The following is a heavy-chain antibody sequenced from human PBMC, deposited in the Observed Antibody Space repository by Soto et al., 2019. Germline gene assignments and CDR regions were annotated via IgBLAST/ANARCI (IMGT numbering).Heavy chain of an antibody. J-gene: IGHJ5*02. CDR2: IYYSGRT. CDR3: ARDSRISNAWFDP. D-gene: IGHD2-8*01. CDR1: GDSITSDTSY. Sequence: SETLSLTCTVSGDSITSDTSYWTWIRQHPEKGLEFLGSIYYSGRTYYHPSLESRLSVSVDTSKNQFSMRLTRASAADTAVYYCARDSRISNAWFDPWGQGILVTVSS. V-gene: IGHV4-31*03.